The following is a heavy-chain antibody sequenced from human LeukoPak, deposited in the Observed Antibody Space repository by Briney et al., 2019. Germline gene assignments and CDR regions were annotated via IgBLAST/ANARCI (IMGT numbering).Heavy chain of an antibody. CDR2: ISGSGGGT. Sequence: GGSLRLSCAASGFTFSSYAMSWVRQAPGKGLEWVSAISGSGGGTYYTDSVKGRFTISRDNSKNTLYLQMNSLRAEDTAVYYCAKGSSIAVAATPFDYWGQGTLVTVSS. CDR1: GFTFSSYA. V-gene: IGHV3-23*01. CDR3: AKGSSIAVAATPFDY. J-gene: IGHJ4*02. D-gene: IGHD6-19*01.